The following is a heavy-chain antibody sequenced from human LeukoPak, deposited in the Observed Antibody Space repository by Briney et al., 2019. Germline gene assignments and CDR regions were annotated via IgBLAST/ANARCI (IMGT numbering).Heavy chain of an antibody. D-gene: IGHD5-24*01. CDR2: ISGSGGST. V-gene: IGHV3-23*01. CDR3: ANLVGRRLLGFDY. Sequence: GGSLRLSCAASGFTFSSYAMSWVRQAPGKGLEWVSAISGSGGSTYYAASVKGRFTISRDNSRNTLYLQMNSLRAEHTAVYYCANLVGRRLLGFDYWGQGTLVTVSS. CDR1: GFTFSSYA. J-gene: IGHJ4*02.